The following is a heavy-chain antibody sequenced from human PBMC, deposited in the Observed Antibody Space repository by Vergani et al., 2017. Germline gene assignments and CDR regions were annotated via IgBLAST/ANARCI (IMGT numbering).Heavy chain of an antibody. V-gene: IGHV3-30*18. D-gene: IGHD3-3*01. J-gene: IGHJ6*03. CDR2: ISYDGSNK. CDR3: AKASDTILYYYYMDV. CDR1: GFTFSSYG. Sequence: QVHLVESGGGVVQPGRSLRLSCVVSGFTFSSYGMHWVRQAPGKGLEWVAVISYDGSNKYYADSVKGRFTISRDNSKNTLYLQMNSLRAEDTAVYYCAKASDTILYYYYMDVWGKGTTVTVSS.